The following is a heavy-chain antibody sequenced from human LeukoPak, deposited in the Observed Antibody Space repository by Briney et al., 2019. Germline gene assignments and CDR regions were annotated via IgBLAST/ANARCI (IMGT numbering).Heavy chain of an antibody. CDR1: GFTFSNYA. CDR2: ISYDGTNK. D-gene: IGHD1-26*01. CDR3: TSLVVGGPDYFDY. Sequence: PGRSLRLSCAASGFTFSNYAMHWVRQAPGKGLEWVAVISYDGTNKYYADSVKGRFTISRDNSKNTMYLQMNSLKTEDTAVYYCTSLVVGGPDYFDYWGQGTLVTVSS. V-gene: IGHV3-30-3*01. J-gene: IGHJ4*02.